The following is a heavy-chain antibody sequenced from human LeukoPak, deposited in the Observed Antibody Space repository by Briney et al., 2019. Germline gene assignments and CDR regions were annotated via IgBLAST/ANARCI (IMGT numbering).Heavy chain of an antibody. V-gene: IGHV4-4*07. CDR3: ARDGAVVPAAIVRRYYDILTGYYE. Sequence: SETLSLTCTVSGGSISSYYWSWIRQPAGKGLEWIGRIYTSGSTNYNPSLKSRVTMSVDTSKNQFSLKLGSVTAADTAVYYCARDGAVVPAAIVRRYYDILTGYYEWGQGTLVTVSS. CDR1: GGSISSYY. J-gene: IGHJ4*02. CDR2: IYTSGST. D-gene: IGHD3-9*01.